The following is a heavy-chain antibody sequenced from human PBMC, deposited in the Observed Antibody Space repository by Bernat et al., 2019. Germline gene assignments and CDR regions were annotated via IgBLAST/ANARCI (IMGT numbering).Heavy chain of an antibody. CDR1: GFTFSSYG. V-gene: IGHV3-30*18. J-gene: IGHJ4*02. Sequence: QVQLVESGGGVVQPGRSLRLSCAASGFTFSSYGMHWVRQAPGKGLEWVAVISYDGSNKYYADSVEGRFTISRDNSKNTLYLQMNSLRAEDTAVYYCANEGLWFGEENFWGQGTLVTVSS. D-gene: IGHD3-10*01. CDR2: ISYDGSNK. CDR3: ANEGLWFGEENF.